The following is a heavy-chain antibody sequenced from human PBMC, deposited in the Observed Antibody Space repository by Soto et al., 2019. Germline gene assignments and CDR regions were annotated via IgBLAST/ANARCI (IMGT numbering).Heavy chain of an antibody. CDR1: GFSFSDYG. V-gene: IGHV3-30*18. CDR3: AKDVAMVTHLFEH. J-gene: IGHJ4*02. CDR2: ISYDGSDK. Sequence: VGSLRLSCAASGFSFSDYGMHWVRQAPGKGLEWVAIISYDGSDKYYADSVKGRFTTSRDNSKNTLFLQMNSLRPEDTAVYYCAKDVAMVTHLFEHWGQGTLVTVSS. D-gene: IGHD5-18*01.